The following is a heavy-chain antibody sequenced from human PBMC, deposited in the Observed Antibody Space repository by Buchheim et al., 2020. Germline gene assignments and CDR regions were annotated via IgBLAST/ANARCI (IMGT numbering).Heavy chain of an antibody. CDR2: IWHDGTKQ. Sequence: QVQLVESGGGVVQPGTSLRLSCAASGFTFSSYGMHWVRQAPGKGLEWVAGIWHDGTKQYYADSVKGRFTISRDNSKNTLLLPMNSLRAEDTAVYYCARDGSQLWYYGFDYWGQGTL. CDR1: GFTFSSYG. J-gene: IGHJ4*02. CDR3: ARDGSQLWYYGFDY. D-gene: IGHD5-18*01. V-gene: IGHV3-33*01.